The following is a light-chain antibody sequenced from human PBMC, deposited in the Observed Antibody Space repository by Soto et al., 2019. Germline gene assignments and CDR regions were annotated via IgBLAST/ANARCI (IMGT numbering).Light chain of an antibody. V-gene: IGKV2-28*01. CDR1: QSLLHSNGYNY. Sequence: DIAMTQSPLSLAVTPGEPASISCRSSQSLLHSNGYNYLDWYLEKPGQSPQLLIYLGSNRTSGVPDRFSGSGSGTDFTLKISRVEADDVGVYYCMRARQTLWTFGPGTQVEIK. CDR3: MRARQTLWT. CDR2: LGS. J-gene: IGKJ1*01.